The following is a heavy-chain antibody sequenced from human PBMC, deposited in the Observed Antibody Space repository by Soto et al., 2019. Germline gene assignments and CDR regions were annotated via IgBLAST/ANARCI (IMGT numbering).Heavy chain of an antibody. D-gene: IGHD1-26*01. J-gene: IGHJ4*02. CDR3: AKGFFVGATTSPFES. CDR2: ISYDGKNQ. Sequence: VRLVQSGGGVVQPGRALTLACVAYGFTVDNYGMHWVRQAPGQGLDWVAVISYDGKNQYYEGSVKGRFTISRDNSRNTLYLQMNNLRPEDTGVYYCAKGFFVGATTSPFESWGQGTLVAVST. CDR1: GFTVDNYG. V-gene: IGHV3-30*18.